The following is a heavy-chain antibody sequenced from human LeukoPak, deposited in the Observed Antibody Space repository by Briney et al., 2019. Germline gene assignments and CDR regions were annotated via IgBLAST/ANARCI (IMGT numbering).Heavy chain of an antibody. CDR2: ITSSGNYK. V-gene: IGHV3-21*01. Sequence: GGSLRLSCAASGFTFSTYTMNWVRQAPGKGLEWVSSITSSGNYKYYGDPVKGRFTISRDNAKNSLYLQMNSLRAEDTAVYYCARAGSHRNSGYDYWGQGTLVTVSS. CDR3: ARAGSHRNSGYDY. CDR1: GFTFSTYT. D-gene: IGHD5-12*01. J-gene: IGHJ4*02.